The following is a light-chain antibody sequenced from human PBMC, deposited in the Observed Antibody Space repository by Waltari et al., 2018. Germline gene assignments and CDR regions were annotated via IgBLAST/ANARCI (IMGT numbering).Light chain of an antibody. V-gene: IGLV1-40*01. Sequence: QSVLTQPPSVSGAPGQRVTISCTWSSSHIGAGYDVHWYQQLPGTAPKLLIYGNSNRPSGVPDRFSGSKSGTSASLAITGLQAEDEADYYCQSYDSSLSALYVFGTGTKVTVL. J-gene: IGLJ1*01. CDR2: GNS. CDR3: QSYDSSLSALYV. CDR1: SSHIGAGYD.